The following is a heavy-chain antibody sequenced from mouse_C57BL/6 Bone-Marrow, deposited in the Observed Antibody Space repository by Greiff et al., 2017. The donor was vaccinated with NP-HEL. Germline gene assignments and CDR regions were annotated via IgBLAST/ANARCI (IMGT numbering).Heavy chain of an antibody. V-gene: IGHV1-7*01. CDR1: GYTFTSYW. J-gene: IGHJ2*01. CDR2: INPSSGYT. CDR3: ARKEDSKGDYFDY. D-gene: IGHD2-5*01. Sequence: QVHVKQSGAELAKPGASVKLSCKASGYTFTSYWMHWVKQRPGQGLEWIGYINPSSGYTKYNQKFKDKATLTADKSSSTAYMQLSSLTYEDSAVYYCARKEDSKGDYFDYWGQGATLTVSS.